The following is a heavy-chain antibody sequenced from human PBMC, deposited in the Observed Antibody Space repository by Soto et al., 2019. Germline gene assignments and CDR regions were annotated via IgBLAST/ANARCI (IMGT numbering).Heavy chain of an antibody. CDR1: GGSISSYY. CDR3: ARVKYYYDSSDTQKLYYFDY. CDR2: IYYSGST. D-gene: IGHD3-22*01. V-gene: IGHV4-59*01. J-gene: IGHJ4*02. Sequence: SETLSLTCTVSGGSISSYYWSWIRQPPGKGLEWIGYIYYSGSTNYNPSLKSRVTISVDTSKNQFSLKLSSVTAADTAVYYCARVKYYYDSSDTQKLYYFDYWGQGTLVTVSS.